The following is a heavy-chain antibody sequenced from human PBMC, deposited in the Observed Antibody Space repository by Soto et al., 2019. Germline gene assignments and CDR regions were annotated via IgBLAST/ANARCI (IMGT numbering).Heavy chain of an antibody. CDR1: GFTFSSYA. J-gene: IGHJ3*02. D-gene: IGHD6-19*01. CDR2: ISGSGGST. CDR3: AKVGEISSGRSLDAFDI. V-gene: IGHV3-23*01. Sequence: GGSLRLSCAASGFTFSSYAMSWVRQAPGKGLEWVSAISGSGGSTYYADSVKGRFTISRDNSKNTLYLQMNSLRAEDTAVYYCAKVGEISSGRSLDAFDIWGQGTMVTVSS.